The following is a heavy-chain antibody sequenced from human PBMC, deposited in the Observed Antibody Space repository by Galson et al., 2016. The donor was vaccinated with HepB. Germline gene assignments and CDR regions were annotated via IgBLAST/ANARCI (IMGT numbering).Heavy chain of an antibody. Sequence: SLRLSCAASGFTFSRYDIHWVRQVTGKGLQWVSAIGGAGDTYYSGSVKGRFTISRENAKNSLYLQMNSLTARDTAVYYWARESTGRGVDAFDIWGQGTMVIVSS. CDR1: GFTFSRYD. CDR2: IGGAGDT. V-gene: IGHV3-13*04. D-gene: IGHD3-16*01. CDR3: ARESTGRGVDAFDI. J-gene: IGHJ3*02.